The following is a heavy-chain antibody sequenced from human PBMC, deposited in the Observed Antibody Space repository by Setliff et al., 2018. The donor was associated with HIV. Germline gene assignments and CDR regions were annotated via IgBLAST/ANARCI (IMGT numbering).Heavy chain of an antibody. D-gene: IGHD3-10*01. Sequence: SETLSLTCTVSGGSINSGGYYWVWIRQPALKGLEWIGRIYTSGLTNYNPSLKSRVTISVDTSKNQVSLKLNSVTAADTAIYYCTRRGADSYYPRPLDVWGKGTTVTVSS. CDR1: GGSINSGGYY. CDR3: TRRGADSYYPRPLDV. V-gene: IGHV4-61*02. J-gene: IGHJ6*04. CDR2: IYTSGLT.